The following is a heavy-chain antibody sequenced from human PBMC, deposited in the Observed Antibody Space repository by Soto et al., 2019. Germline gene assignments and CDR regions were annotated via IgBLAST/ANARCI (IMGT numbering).Heavy chain of an antibody. Sequence: NPSETLSLTCAVSGRSISSSNWWHWVRQPPGKGLEWIGDIHHSGSTNYNPALERRVSISADTSNNELSLKLSSVTAADTAMYYCARVVRYSWSGFPANTWLDPWGQGTLVTVSS. V-gene: IGHV4-4*02. CDR1: GRSISSSNW. J-gene: IGHJ5*02. CDR2: IHHSGST. CDR3: ARVVRYSWSGFPANTWLDP. D-gene: IGHD3-3*01.